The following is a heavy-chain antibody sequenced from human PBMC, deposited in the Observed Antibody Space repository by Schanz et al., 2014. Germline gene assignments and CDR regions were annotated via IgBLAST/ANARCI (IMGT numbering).Heavy chain of an antibody. J-gene: IGHJ4*02. Sequence: WTWIRQPPGKGLEWIGYSSYSGSSGYNASLESRVTISLDLSKSQVSLTLTSVTAADTAVYYCARHILLWFLSGASYWGQGSLVTVSS. D-gene: IGHD3-10*01. V-gene: IGHV4-59*08. CDR2: SSYSGSS. CDR3: ARHILLWFLSGASY.